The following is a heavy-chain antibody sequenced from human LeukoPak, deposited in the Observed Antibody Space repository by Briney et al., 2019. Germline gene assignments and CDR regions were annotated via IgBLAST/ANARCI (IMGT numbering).Heavy chain of an antibody. CDR2: IYYSGST. Sequence: SETLSLTCTVSGVSISSGDYYWSWIRQPPGKGLEWIGYIYYSGSTYYNPSLKSRVTISVDTSKNQFSLKLSSVTAADTAVYYCARDHADYVWGSYRRTNWFDLWGQGTLVTVSS. D-gene: IGHD3-16*02. J-gene: IGHJ5*02. CDR1: GVSISSGDYY. CDR3: ARDHADYVWGSYRRTNWFDL. V-gene: IGHV4-30-4*01.